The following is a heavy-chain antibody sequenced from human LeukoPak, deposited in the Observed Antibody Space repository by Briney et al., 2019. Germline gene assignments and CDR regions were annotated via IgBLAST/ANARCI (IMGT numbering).Heavy chain of an antibody. V-gene: IGHV4-59*08. CDR3: ARRWAGTFDY. CDR2: IYYSGST. CDR1: GGSISSYY. D-gene: IGHD1-7*01. J-gene: IGHJ4*02. Sequence: SETLSLTCTVSGGSISSYYWSWIRQPPGKGLEWIGYIYYSGSTNYNPSLKSRVTISVDTSKNQFSLKLSSVTAADTAVYYCARRWAGTFDYWGQGTLVTVSS.